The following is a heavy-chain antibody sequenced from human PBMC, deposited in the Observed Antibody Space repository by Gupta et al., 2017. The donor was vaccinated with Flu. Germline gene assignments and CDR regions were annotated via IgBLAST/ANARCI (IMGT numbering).Heavy chain of an antibody. Sequence: QAPEKGLEWVLYISSSSSYIYYADSVKGRFTISRDNAKNSLHLQMNSLRAEDTAVYYCTRTWGGLVNYYMDVWGKGTTVTGSS. J-gene: IGHJ6*03. V-gene: IGHV3-21*01. CDR3: TRTWGGLVNYYMDV. D-gene: IGHD3-16*01. CDR2: ISSSSSYI.